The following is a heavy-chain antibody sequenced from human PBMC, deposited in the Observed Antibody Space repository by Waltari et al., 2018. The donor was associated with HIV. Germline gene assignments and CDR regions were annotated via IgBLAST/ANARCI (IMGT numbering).Heavy chain of an antibody. V-gene: IGHV5-51*01. Sequence: EVPVVQSGAEVKKSGESLKISCQISGNSFSRHWICWMRQLPGKGLEWMGIIYPGDPDSVYSPSLKGQVTISVDRAINTAYLQWSSLKASDTAMYFCARRIGDYRSAFDIWGQGTLVTV. D-gene: IGHD4-17*01. CDR1: GNSFSRHW. CDR3: ARRIGDYRSAFDI. CDR2: IYPGDPDS. J-gene: IGHJ3*02.